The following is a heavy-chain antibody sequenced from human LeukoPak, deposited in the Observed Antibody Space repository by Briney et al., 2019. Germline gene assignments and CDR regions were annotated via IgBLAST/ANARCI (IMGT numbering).Heavy chain of an antibody. CDR3: ARDNSFENFDP. D-gene: IGHD4-23*01. J-gene: IGHJ5*02. V-gene: IGHV1-46*01. CDR2: ITGNGASR. CDR1: GYTFTTSH. Sequence: GASVKVSCKASGYTFTTSHIHWVRQAPGQGLEWMGTITGNGASRSFAQKFQGRLTMTRDMSTSTVYMELSGLTSEDTAVYYCARDNSFENFDPWGQGTLVTVSS.